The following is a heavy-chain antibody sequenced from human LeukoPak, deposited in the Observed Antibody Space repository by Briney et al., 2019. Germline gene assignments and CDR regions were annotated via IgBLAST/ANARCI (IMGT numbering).Heavy chain of an antibody. V-gene: IGHV1-2*02. CDR1: GYTFTSYD. CDR2: INPNSGGT. CDR3: ARDRRTVVTSRYYYYMDV. D-gene: IGHD4-23*01. Sequence: ASVKVSCKASGYTFTSYDIDWVRQATGQGLEWMGWINPNSGGTNYAQKFQGRVTMTRDTSISTAYMELSRLRSDDTAVYYCARDRRTVVTSRYYYYMDVWGKGTTVTVSS. J-gene: IGHJ6*03.